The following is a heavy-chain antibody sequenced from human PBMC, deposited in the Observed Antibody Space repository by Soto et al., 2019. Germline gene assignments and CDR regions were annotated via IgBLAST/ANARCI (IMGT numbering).Heavy chain of an antibody. CDR2: IIPIFGTA. J-gene: IGHJ6*02. D-gene: IGHD3-3*01. V-gene: IGHV1-69*13. Sequence: SVKVSCKASGGTFSSYAISWVRQAPGQGLEWMGGIIPIFGTANYAQKFQGRVTITADESTSTAYMELSSLRSEDTAVYYCARDHRPIFGVVSNGMDVWGQGTTVTVSS. CDR1: GGTFSSYA. CDR3: ARDHRPIFGVVSNGMDV.